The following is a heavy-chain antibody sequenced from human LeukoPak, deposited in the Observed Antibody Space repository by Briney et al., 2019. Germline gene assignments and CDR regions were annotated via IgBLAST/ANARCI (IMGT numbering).Heavy chain of an antibody. CDR1: GGSFSGYY. V-gene: IGHV4-34*01. CDR3: ARLDKDAVWFDP. Sequence: SETLSLTCAVYGGSFSGYYWSWIRQPPGKGLEWIGEINHSGSTNYNPSLKSRVTISVDTSKNQFSLKLSSVTAADTAVYYCARLDKDAVWFDPWGQGTLVTVSS. J-gene: IGHJ5*02. D-gene: IGHD2-2*03. CDR2: INHSGST.